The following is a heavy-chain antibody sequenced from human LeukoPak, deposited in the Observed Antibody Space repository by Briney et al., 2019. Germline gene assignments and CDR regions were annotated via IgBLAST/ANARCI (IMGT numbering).Heavy chain of an antibody. CDR3: ATVGMGATIGY. CDR2: ISSSSSYT. CDR1: GFTFSDYY. V-gene: IGHV3-11*06. Sequence: KSGGSLRLSCAASGFTFSDYYMSWIRQAPGKGLEWVSYISSSSSYTNYADSVKGRFTISRDNAKNTLYLQMNSLRAEDTAVYYCATVGMGATIGYWGQGTLVTVSS. J-gene: IGHJ4*02. D-gene: IGHD1-26*01.